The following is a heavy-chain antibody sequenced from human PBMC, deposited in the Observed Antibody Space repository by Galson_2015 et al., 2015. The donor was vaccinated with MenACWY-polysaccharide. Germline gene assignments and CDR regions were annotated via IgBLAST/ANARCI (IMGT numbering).Heavy chain of an antibody. D-gene: IGHD5/OR15-5a*01. CDR1: GYTFINND. CDR2: MNSNSGNT. Sequence: SVKVSCKASGYTFINNDINWVRQAPGQGLEWMGWMNSNSGNTGYAQKFQGRVTMTRDTSISTAYMELSGLRSDDTAVYYCARGSVGQIDRYSSDYWGPGILVSVSA. V-gene: IGHV1-8*01. J-gene: IGHJ4*02. CDR3: ARGSVGQIDRYSSDY.